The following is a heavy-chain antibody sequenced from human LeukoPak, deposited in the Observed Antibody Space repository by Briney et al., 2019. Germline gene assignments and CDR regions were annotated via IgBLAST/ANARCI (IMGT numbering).Heavy chain of an antibody. Sequence: SETLSLTCTVSGGSISSYYWSWIRQPPGKGLEWIGYIYYSGSTNYNPSLKSRVTISVDTSKNQFSLKLSSVTAADTAVYYCARSLPGGYCSGGSCSVYAFDIWGQGTMVTVSS. CDR2: IYYSGST. D-gene: IGHD2-15*01. J-gene: IGHJ3*02. CDR1: GGSISSYY. V-gene: IGHV4-59*08. CDR3: ARSLPGGYCSGGSCSVYAFDI.